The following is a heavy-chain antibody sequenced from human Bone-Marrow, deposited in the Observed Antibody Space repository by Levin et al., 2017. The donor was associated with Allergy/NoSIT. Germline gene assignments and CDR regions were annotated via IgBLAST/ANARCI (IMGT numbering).Heavy chain of an antibody. Sequence: SETLSLTCAVYGGSFSGYYWSWIRQPPGKGLEWIGEINHSGSTNYNPSLKSRVTISVDTSKNQFSLKLSSVTAADTAVYYCARGRRLRDPQGSLDPWGQGTLVTVSS. V-gene: IGHV4-34*01. CDR3: ARGRRLRDPQGSLDP. D-gene: IGHD4-17*01. J-gene: IGHJ5*02. CDR2: INHSGST. CDR1: GGSFSGYY.